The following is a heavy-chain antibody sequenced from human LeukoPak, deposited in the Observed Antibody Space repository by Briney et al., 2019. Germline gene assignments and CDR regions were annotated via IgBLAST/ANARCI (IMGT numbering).Heavy chain of an antibody. J-gene: IGHJ4*02. D-gene: IGHD3-22*01. Sequence: GSLRLSCAASGFTFSSYWMSWVRQPPGKGLEWIGEINHSGSTNYNPSLKSRVTISVDTSKNQFSLKLSSVTAADTAVYYCARFPRDYTDDSSGYRDSFDYWGQGTLVTVSS. CDR3: ARFPRDYTDDSSGYRDSFDY. CDR2: INHSGST. CDR1: GFTFSSYW. V-gene: IGHV4-34*01.